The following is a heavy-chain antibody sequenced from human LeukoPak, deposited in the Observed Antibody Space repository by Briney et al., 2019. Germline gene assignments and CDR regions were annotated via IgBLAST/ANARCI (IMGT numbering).Heavy chain of an antibody. V-gene: IGHV4-39*01. CDR2: IHYSGST. J-gene: IGHJ6*03. CDR1: GGSISSSNYY. Sequence: SETLSLTCTVSGGSISSSNYYWAWLRQPPGKGLEWIGNIHYSGSTYYNASLNSRITMSIDTSKNRFSLRLSSVTAADTAVFFCARTQEAGYSSGRYDSYYYYYMDVWGKGTTVTISS. D-gene: IGHD6-19*01. CDR3: ARTQEAGYSSGRYDSYYYYYMDV.